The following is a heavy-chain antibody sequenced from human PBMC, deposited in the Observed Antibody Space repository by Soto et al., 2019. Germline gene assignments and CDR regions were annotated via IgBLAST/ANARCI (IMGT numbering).Heavy chain of an antibody. D-gene: IGHD2-21*01. CDR2: IRSKANSYAT. J-gene: IGHJ6*02. Sequence: EVQLVESGGGLVQPGGSLKLSCAASGFTFSGSAMHWVRQASGKGLEWVGRIRSKANSYATAYAASVKGRFTISRDDSKNTVYLQMNSLKTEDTAVYYCTRRLRDWQNYGMDVWGQGTTVTVSS. V-gene: IGHV3-73*01. CDR1: GFTFSGSA. CDR3: TRRLRDWQNYGMDV.